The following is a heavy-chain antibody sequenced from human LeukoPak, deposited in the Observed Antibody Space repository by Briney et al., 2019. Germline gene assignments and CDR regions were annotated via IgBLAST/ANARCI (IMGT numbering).Heavy chain of an antibody. CDR2: TYYSGST. CDR1: GGSISSYY. Sequence: PSETLSLTCTVSGGSISSYYWSWIRQPPGKGLEWIGYTYYSGSTNYNPSLKSRVTISVDTSKNQFSLKLSSVTAADTAVYYCARGYAFDIWGQGTMVTVSS. V-gene: IGHV4-59*01. J-gene: IGHJ3*02. CDR3: ARGYAFDI.